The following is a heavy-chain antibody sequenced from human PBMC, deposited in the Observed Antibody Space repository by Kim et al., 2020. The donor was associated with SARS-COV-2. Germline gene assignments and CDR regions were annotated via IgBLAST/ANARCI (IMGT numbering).Heavy chain of an antibody. D-gene: IGHD3-10*01. Sequence: GGSLRLSCAASGFTFSSYSMNWVRQAPGKGLEWVSSISSSSSYIYYADSVKGRFTISRDNAKNSLYLQMNSLRAEDTAVYYCARDGGFGELLFVQYYYYGMDVWGQGTTVTVSS. J-gene: IGHJ6*02. V-gene: IGHV3-21*01. CDR2: ISSSSSYI. CDR1: GFTFSSYS. CDR3: ARDGGFGELLFVQYYYYGMDV.